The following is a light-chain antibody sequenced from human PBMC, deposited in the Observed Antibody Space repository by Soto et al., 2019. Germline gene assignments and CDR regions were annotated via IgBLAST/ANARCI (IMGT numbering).Light chain of an antibody. CDR2: DAS. J-gene: IGKJ4*01. V-gene: IGKV1-13*02. Sequence: AIQLTQSPSSLSASVGDRVTITCRASQGISSALAWYQQKPGKAPKLLIYDASSLESGVPSRFRGSGSWTDFTLTISSLQAEDFATYYCQQFNSYPPLTFGGGTKVEIK. CDR1: QGISSA. CDR3: QQFNSYPPLT.